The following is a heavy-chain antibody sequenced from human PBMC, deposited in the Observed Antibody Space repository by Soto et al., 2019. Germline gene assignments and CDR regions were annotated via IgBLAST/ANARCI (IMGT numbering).Heavy chain of an antibody. D-gene: IGHD5-18*01. CDR1: GFTVSSTY. Sequence: EVQLVESGGGLIQPGGSLRLSCAASGFTVSSTYMSWVRQAPGKGLEWVSVIYSGGSTYYADSVKGRFTISRDNTKNTLWLQMESLRAEDKAVYYSARSGYSYGPFDYWGQGTLVTVSS. V-gene: IGHV3-53*01. J-gene: IGHJ4*02. CDR3: ARSGYSYGPFDY. CDR2: IYSGGST.